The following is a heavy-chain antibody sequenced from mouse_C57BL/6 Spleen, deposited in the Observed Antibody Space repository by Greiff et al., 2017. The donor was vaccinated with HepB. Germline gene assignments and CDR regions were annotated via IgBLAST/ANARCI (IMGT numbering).Heavy chain of an antibody. CDR1: GYTFTSYW. Sequence: QVQLQQPGAELVRPGSSVKLSCKASGYTFTSYWMHWVKQRPIQGLEWIGNIDPSDSETHYNQKFKDKATLTVDKSSSTAYMELHSLTSEDSAVYFCAYGYGAWFAYWGQGTLVTVSA. CDR3: AYGYGAWFAY. CDR2: IDPSDSET. D-gene: IGHD2-2*01. V-gene: IGHV1-52*01. J-gene: IGHJ3*01.